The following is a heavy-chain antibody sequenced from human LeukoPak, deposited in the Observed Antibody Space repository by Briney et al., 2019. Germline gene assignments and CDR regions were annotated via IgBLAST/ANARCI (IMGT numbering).Heavy chain of an antibody. V-gene: IGHV4-34*01. Sequence: SETLSLTCAVYGGSFSGYYWSWIRQPPGKGLEWIGEINHSGSTNYNPSLKSRVTISVDTSKNQFSLKLSSVTAADTAVYYCARDFGYGDYRDYWGQGTLVTVSS. D-gene: IGHD4-17*01. J-gene: IGHJ4*02. CDR3: ARDFGYGDYRDY. CDR1: GGSFSGYY. CDR2: INHSGST.